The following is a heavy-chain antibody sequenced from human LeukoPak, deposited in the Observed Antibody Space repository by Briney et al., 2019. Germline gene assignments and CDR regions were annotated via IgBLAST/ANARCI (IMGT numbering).Heavy chain of an antibody. CDR2: IIPIFGTA. V-gene: IGHV1-69*06. CDR3: ARHSSWHDAFDI. Sequence: SVKVSCKASGGAFSSYAISCVLQSPGQGLKRMGGIIPIFGTANYAQKFQGRVTITADKSTSTAYMELSSLRSEDTAVYYCARHSSWHDAFDIWGQGTMVTVSS. J-gene: IGHJ3*02. D-gene: IGHD6-13*01. CDR1: GGAFSSYA.